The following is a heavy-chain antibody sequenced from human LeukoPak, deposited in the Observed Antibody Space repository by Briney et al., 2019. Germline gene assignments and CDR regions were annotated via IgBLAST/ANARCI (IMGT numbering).Heavy chain of an antibody. D-gene: IGHD2-2*01. CDR2: IYPGDSDT. Sequence: GESLKISCKGSGYSFTSYWIGWVRQMPGKGLEWMGIIYPGDSDTRYSPSFQGQVTISADKSISTAYLQWSSLKASDTAMYYCARHGGYCSSTSCYDSYMDVWGKGTTVTVSS. CDR1: GYSFTSYW. V-gene: IGHV5-51*01. CDR3: ARHGGYCSSTSCYDSYMDV. J-gene: IGHJ6*03.